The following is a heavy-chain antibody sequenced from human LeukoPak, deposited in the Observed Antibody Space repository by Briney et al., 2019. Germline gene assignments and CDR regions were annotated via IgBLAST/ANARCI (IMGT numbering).Heavy chain of an antibody. D-gene: IGHD5-18*01. CDR3: ARRSGYSYGRDDYYYYGMDV. Sequence: GESLKISCKGSGYSFTSYWISWVRQMPGKGLEWMGRIDPSDSYTNYSPSFQGHVTISADKSIGTAYLQWSSLKAPDTAMYYCARRSGYSYGRDDYYYYGMDVWGQGTTVTVSS. V-gene: IGHV5-10-1*01. J-gene: IGHJ6*02. CDR2: IDPSDSYT. CDR1: GYSFTSYW.